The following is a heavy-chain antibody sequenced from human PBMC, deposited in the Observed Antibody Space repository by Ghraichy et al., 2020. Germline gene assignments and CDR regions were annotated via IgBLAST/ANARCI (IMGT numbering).Heavy chain of an antibody. CDR1: GNMFSKLY. V-gene: IGHV1-24*01. D-gene: IGHD6-13*01. CDR3: TTLNYISVAGSYYYYMDV. Sequence: ASVKVSCKVSGNMFSKLYIHWVRQAPGKGLEWMGGFDPEDGERLYAQIFQGRVTVTEDTSTDTTYMELSSLRSEDTAIYYCTTLNYISVAGSYYYYMDVWGKGTAVTVSS. J-gene: IGHJ6*03. CDR2: FDPEDGER.